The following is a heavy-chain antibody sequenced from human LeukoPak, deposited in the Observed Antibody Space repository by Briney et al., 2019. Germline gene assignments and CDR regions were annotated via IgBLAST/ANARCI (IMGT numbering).Heavy chain of an antibody. J-gene: IGHJ4*02. CDR3: ARNGESLTWFEESRSPLDY. CDR2: INSDGSST. D-gene: IGHD3-10*01. CDR1: GFTFSSYW. V-gene: IGHV3-74*01. Sequence: GGSLRLSCAASGFTFSSYWMHWVRQAPGKGLVWVSRINSDGSSTSYADSVKGRFTISRDNAKNTLYLQMNSLRAEDTAVYYCARNGESLTWFEESRSPLDYWGQGTLVTVSS.